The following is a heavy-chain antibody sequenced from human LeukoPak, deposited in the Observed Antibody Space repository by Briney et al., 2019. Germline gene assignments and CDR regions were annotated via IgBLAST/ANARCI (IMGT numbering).Heavy chain of an antibody. Sequence: RSSETLSLTCTVSGGSISSYYWSWIRQPPWKGLEWIGYIYYSGSTNYNPSLKSRVTISVDTSKNQFSLKLSSVTAADTAVYYCARTIVVVTAMDWFDPWGQGTLVTVSS. CDR3: ARTIVVVTAMDWFDP. J-gene: IGHJ5*02. V-gene: IGHV4-59*08. D-gene: IGHD2-21*02. CDR1: GGSISSYY. CDR2: IYYSGST.